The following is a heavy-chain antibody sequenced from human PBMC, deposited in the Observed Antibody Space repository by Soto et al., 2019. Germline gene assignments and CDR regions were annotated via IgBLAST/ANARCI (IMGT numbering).Heavy chain of an antibody. V-gene: IGHV3-53*01. D-gene: IGHD6-6*01. CDR2: IYSGGST. Sequence: EVQLVESGGGLIQPGGSLRLSCAASGFTVSSNYMSWVRQAPGKGLEWVSVIYSGGSTYYADSVKGRFTISRDNSKNRLYLQMNSLRAEDTAVYYCARGIAARPWDYYYYGMDVWGQGTTVTVSS. J-gene: IGHJ6*02. CDR3: ARGIAARPWDYYYYGMDV. CDR1: GFTVSSNY.